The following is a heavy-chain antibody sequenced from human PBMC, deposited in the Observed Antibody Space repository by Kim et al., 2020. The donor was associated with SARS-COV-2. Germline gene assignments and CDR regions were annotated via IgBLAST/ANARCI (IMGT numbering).Heavy chain of an antibody. CDR3: ARDFDVYSSGSDY. V-gene: IGHV1-69*04. J-gene: IGHJ4*02. Sequence: YAQKFQGRVTITADKSTSTAYMELSSLRSEDTAVYYCARDFDVYSSGSDYWGQGTLVTVSS. D-gene: IGHD6-19*01.